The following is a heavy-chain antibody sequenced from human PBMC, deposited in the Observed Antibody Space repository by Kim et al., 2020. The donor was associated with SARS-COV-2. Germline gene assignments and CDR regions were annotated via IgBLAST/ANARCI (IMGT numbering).Heavy chain of an antibody. V-gene: IGHV5-10-1*01. CDR1: GYSFTSYW. D-gene: IGHD6-13*01. CDR2: IDPSDSYT. Sequence: GESLKISCKGSGYSFTSYWISWVRQMPGKDLEWMGRIDPSDSYTNYSPSFQGHVTISADKSISTAYLQWSSLKASDTAMYYCARIDSSSWYPTYWGQGTPVTVSP. CDR3: ARIDSSSWYPTY. J-gene: IGHJ4*02.